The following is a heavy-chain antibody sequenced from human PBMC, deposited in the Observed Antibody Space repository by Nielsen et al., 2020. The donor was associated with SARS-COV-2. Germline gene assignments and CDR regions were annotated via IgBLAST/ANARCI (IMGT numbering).Heavy chain of an antibody. Sequence: GESLKISCAASGFTFSSYSMNWVRQAPGKGLEWVSYISSSSTIYYADSVKGRFTISRDNAKNSLYLQMNSLRAEDTAVYYCARDGIVVVPAAIIDYWGQGTLVTVSS. CDR1: GFTFSSYS. J-gene: IGHJ4*02. D-gene: IGHD2-2*02. V-gene: IGHV3-48*01. CDR2: ISSSSTI. CDR3: ARDGIVVVPAAIIDY.